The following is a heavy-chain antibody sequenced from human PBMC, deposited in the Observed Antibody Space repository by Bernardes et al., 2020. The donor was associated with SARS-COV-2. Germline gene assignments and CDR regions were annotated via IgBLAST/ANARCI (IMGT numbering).Heavy chain of an antibody. CDR2: VYFTGNT. J-gene: IGHJ6*02. V-gene: IGHV4-59*11. CDR3: ARDVFLGSSWDQSYYGMDV. Sequence: LSLTCTVSGGPIGSHYWSWIRQSPGKGLEWIGNVYFTGNTNHNPSLRSRAIIGIDTSKSQFSLRLNSVTAADAAVYYCARDVFLGSSWDQSYYGMDVWGQGTTVTVSS. CDR1: GGPIGSHY. D-gene: IGHD6-13*01.